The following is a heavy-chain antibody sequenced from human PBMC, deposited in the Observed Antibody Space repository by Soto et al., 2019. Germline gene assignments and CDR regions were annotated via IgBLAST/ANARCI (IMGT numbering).Heavy chain of an antibody. J-gene: IGHJ4*02. V-gene: IGHV4-30-4*02. CDR2: IYYSGST. CDR1: GGSISSGDYY. Sequence: SETLSLTCTVSGGSISSGDYYWSWIRQPPGKGLEWIGYIYYSGSTYYNPSLKSRFTISRDNSKNTLYLQMNSLRAEDTAVYYCAKDSPRPPGRDGYRFDYWGQGTLVTVSS. D-gene: IGHD5-12*01. CDR3: AKDSPRPPGRDGYRFDY.